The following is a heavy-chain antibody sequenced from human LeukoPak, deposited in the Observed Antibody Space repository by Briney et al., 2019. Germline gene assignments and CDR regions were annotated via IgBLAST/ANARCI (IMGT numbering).Heavy chain of an antibody. Sequence: PGGSLRLSCAASGFTFSNYAMSWVRQAPGKGLEWVSGISGSGGSTDYVDSVKGRFTISRDNSKNTLYLQMNSLRAEDTAVYYCARLYGMDVWGQGTTVTVSS. CDR2: ISGSGGST. J-gene: IGHJ6*02. V-gene: IGHV3-23*01. CDR3: ARLYGMDV. CDR1: GFTFSNYA.